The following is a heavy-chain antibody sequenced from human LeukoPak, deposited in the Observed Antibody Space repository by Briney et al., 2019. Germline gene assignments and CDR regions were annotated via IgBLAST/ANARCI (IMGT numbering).Heavy chain of an antibody. Sequence: PGGSLRLSCAASGFTFSSYAMSWVRQAQGKGLEWVSAISGSGSSTNYADSVKGRFTISRDNSKNTLYLQMNSLRAEDTAVYYCAKHWKYSSSAVDYWGQGTLVTVSS. D-gene: IGHD6-6*01. J-gene: IGHJ4*02. CDR2: ISGSGSST. CDR1: GFTFSSYA. CDR3: AKHWKYSSSAVDY. V-gene: IGHV3-23*01.